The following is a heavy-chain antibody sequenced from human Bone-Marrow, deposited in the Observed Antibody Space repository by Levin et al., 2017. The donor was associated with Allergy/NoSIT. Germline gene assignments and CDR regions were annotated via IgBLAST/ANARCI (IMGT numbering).Heavy chain of an antibody. D-gene: IGHD1-26*01. CDR3: ARQVVGDISGEFDP. J-gene: IGHJ5*02. CDR1: GDTFRSFA. Sequence: SVKVSCKASGDTFRSFAIIWVRQAPGQGLEWMGVIFPMFGTTYYAQQFQGRVTITADTSTNTASLDLSSLRSGDTAVYYCARQVVGDISGEFDPWGQGTLVTVSS. V-gene: IGHV1-69*06. CDR2: IFPMFGTT.